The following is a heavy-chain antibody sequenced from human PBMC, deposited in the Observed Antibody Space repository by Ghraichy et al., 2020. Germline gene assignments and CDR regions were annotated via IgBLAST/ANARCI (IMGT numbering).Heavy chain of an antibody. V-gene: IGHV4-31*03. CDR1: GGSISSGGYY. Sequence: SLNISCTVSGGSISSGGYYWSWIRQHPGKGLEWIGYIYYSGSTYYNPSLKSRVTISVDTSKNQFSLKLSSVTAADTAVYYCARYCSSTSCYEFFWKNWFDPWGQGTLVTVSS. CDR2: IYYSGST. J-gene: IGHJ5*02. D-gene: IGHD2-2*01. CDR3: ARYCSSTSCYEFFWKNWFDP.